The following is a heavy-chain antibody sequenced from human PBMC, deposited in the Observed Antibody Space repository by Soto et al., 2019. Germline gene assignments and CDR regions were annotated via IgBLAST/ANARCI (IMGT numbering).Heavy chain of an antibody. V-gene: IGHV3-30*03. Sequence: GGSLRLSCAASGVTFNTYGMHWVRQAPGKGLEWVAAISYDGINKYYVDSVKGRFTISRDNSKNTLYVQMNSLRAEDTALYYCARSPQPTRGIHWYFDLWGRGILVTVSS. J-gene: IGHJ2*01. CDR3: ARSPQPTRGIHWYFDL. CDR1: GVTFNTYG. CDR2: ISYDGINK. D-gene: IGHD1-26*01.